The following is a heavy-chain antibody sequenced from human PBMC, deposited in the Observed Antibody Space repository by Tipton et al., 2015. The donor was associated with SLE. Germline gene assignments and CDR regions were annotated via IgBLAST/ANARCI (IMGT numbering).Heavy chain of an antibody. CDR3: ARDRDDSWSGFYD. V-gene: IGHV3-30*04. J-gene: IGHJ4*02. CDR1: GFTFSSLA. D-gene: IGHD3-3*01. CDR2: ISYDGNDE. Sequence: SLRLSCAASGFTFSSLAMHWVRQAPGKGLEWVAVISYDGNDEYYADAVKGRFTISRDNSEDMLYLQMNNLRAEDTAFYYCARDRDDSWSGFYDWGQGTLVTVSS.